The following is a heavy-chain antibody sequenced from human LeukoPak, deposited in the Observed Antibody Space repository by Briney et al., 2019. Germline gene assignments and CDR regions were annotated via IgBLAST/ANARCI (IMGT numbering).Heavy chain of an antibody. CDR1: GGSLSGHS. CDR3: ASLISRRGVIIEF. D-gene: IGHD3-10*01. CDR2: IFPTGNTNYSPT. J-gene: IGHJ4*02. V-gene: IGHV4-34*12. Sequence: PSETLSLTCAVYGGSLSGHSWNWIRQSPGKGLEWIGEIFPTGNTNYSPTNYNPSLKSRLTISLDTSKNQLSLKVSIVTAADTAVYYCASLISRRGVIIEFWGQGTLVTVSS.